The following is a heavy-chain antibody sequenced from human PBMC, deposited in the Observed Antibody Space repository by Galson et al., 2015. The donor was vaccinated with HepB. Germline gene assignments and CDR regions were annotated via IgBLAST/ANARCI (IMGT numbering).Heavy chain of an antibody. Sequence: SVKVSCKASGGTFSSYAISWVRQAPGQGLEWMGGIIPIFGTANYAQKFQGRVTITADESTSTAYMELSSLRSEDTAVYYCARDSIARYCTNGDPCGYYYMDVWGKGTTVTVSS. CDR1: GGTFSSYA. V-gene: IGHV1-69*13. CDR2: IIPIFGTA. CDR3: ARDSIARYCTNGDPCGYYYMDV. D-gene: IGHD2-8*01. J-gene: IGHJ6*03.